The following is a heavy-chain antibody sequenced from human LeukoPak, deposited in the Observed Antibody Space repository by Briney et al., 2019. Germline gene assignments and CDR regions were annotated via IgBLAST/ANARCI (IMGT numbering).Heavy chain of an antibody. V-gene: IGHV3-30*02. J-gene: IGHJ4*02. CDR1: GFTFSSYG. CDR3: AKDGASPHDYGEEL. D-gene: IGHD4-17*01. Sequence: GGSLRLSCAASGFTFSSYGMHWVRQAPGKGLEWVAFIRYDGSNKYYADSVKGQFTISRDNSKNTLYLQMNSLRAEDTAVYYCAKDGASPHDYGEELWGQGTLVTVSS. CDR2: IRYDGSNK.